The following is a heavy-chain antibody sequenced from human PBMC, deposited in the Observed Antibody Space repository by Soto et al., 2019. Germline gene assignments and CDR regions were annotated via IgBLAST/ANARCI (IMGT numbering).Heavy chain of an antibody. CDR2: INHRGST. D-gene: IGHD6-19*01. J-gene: IGHJ3*02. CDR3: ARCGGAVAGTYAFDI. CDR1: GGSFSGYY. Sequence: SETLSLTCAVYGGSFSGYYWSWIRQPPGKGLEWIGEINHRGSTNYNPSLKSRVTISVDTSKNQFSLKLSSVTAADTAVDYCARCGGAVAGTYAFDIWGQGTMVTVSS. V-gene: IGHV4-34*01.